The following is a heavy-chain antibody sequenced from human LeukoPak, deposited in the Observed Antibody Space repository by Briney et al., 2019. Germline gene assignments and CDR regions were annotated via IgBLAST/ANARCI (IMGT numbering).Heavy chain of an antibody. CDR3: ARGLPHDSSGYRY. CDR1: GGSISSGDYY. V-gene: IGHV4-30-4*01. J-gene: IGHJ4*02. Sequence: KASQTLSLTCTVSGGSISSGDYYWSWIRQPPGKGLEWIGYIYYSGSTYYNPSLKSRVTISVDTSKNQFSLKLSSVTAADTAVYYCARGLPHDSSGYRYWGQGTLVTVSS. CDR2: IYYSGST. D-gene: IGHD3-22*01.